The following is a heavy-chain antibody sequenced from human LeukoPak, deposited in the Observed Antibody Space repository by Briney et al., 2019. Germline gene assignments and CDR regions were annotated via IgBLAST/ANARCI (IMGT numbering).Heavy chain of an antibody. J-gene: IGHJ4*02. V-gene: IGHV4-59*01. D-gene: IGHD1-26*01. CDR2: IYYSGTT. CDR1: GGSISSYY. CDR3: ARSSGAYRSFDY. Sequence: WETLSLTCTVSGGSISSYYWSWIRQPPGKGLEWIGYIYYSGTTDYNPSLKSRVTISVDTSNNQFSLKVSSVTAADTAVYYCARSSGAYRSFDYWGQGSLVTVSS.